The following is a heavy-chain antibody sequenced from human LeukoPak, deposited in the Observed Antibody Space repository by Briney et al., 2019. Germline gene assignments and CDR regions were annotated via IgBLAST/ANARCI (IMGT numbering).Heavy chain of an antibody. CDR1: GFTFSSYG. D-gene: IGHD2-21*02. Sequence: GRSLRLSCAASGFTFSSYGMHWVRQAPGKGLEWVAVISYDGSKKYYADSVKGRFTISRDNSKNTLYLQMNSLRAEDTAVYYCTKDSLGVTRPHYYYYGMDVWGKGTTVTVSS. CDR2: ISYDGSKK. J-gene: IGHJ6*04. CDR3: TKDSLGVTRPHYYYYGMDV. V-gene: IGHV3-30*18.